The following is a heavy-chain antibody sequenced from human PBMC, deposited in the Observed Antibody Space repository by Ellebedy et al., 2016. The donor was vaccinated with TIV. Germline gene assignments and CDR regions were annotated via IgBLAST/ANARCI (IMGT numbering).Heavy chain of an antibody. CDR2: IWYDGRTK. D-gene: IGHD3-9*01. CDR1: GFTFSRYG. V-gene: IGHV3-33*01. J-gene: IGHJ4*02. CDR3: ARDDLAYDDLLTGYHGDLDY. Sequence: GESLKISXAASGFTFSRYGMHWVRQAPGKGLEWVAVIWYDGRTKYFADSVKGRFTISRDNSKNTLYLQMNSLRDEDTAVYYCARDDLAYDDLLTGYHGDLDYWGQGTLVTVSS.